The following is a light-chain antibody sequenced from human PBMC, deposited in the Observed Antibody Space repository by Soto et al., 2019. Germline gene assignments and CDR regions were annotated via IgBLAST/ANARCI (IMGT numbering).Light chain of an antibody. CDR2: WAS. Sequence: SVLTPSPDSLAASTGARATINCKSSQSVLYSSNNKNYLVWYQQKPGQPPKLLIYWASTRESGVPDRFSGSGSGTDFTLTISSLQAEDVAVYYCQQDYSPPLTFGGGTKVDIK. CDR1: QSVLYSSNNKNY. CDR3: QQDYSPPLT. J-gene: IGKJ4*01. V-gene: IGKV4-1*01.